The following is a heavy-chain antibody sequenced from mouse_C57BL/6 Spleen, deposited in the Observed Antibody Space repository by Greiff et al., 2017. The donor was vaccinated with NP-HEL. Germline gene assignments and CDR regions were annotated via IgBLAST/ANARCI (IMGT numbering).Heavy chain of an antibody. CDR3: ARYSTVVATDALDY. J-gene: IGHJ4*01. CDR1: GFTFTDYY. Sequence: EVQVVESGGGLVQPGGSLSLSCAASGFTFTDYYMSWVRQPPGKALEWLGFIRNKANGYTTEYSASVKGRFTISRANSQSILYLQMNALRAEYSATYYCARYSTVVATDALDYWGQGTSVTVSA. D-gene: IGHD1-1*01. CDR2: IRNKANGYTT. V-gene: IGHV7-3*01.